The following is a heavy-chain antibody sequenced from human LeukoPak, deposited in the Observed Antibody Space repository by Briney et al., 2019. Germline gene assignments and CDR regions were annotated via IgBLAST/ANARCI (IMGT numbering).Heavy chain of an antibody. CDR1: GGSIPSHY. CDR2: IYYSGST. CDR3: ARDYSSGWYGL. J-gene: IGHJ4*02. V-gene: IGHV4-59*11. Sequence: SETLSLTCTVSGGSIPSHYWSWIRQPPAKGLEGIGYIYYSGSTNYNPSVKSRVTISIDTSKKQFSLKLSSVTAADTAVYYCARDYSSGWYGLWGQGTLVTVSS. D-gene: IGHD6-19*01.